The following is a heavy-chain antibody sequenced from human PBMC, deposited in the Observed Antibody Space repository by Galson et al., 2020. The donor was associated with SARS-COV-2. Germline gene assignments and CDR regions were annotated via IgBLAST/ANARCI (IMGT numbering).Heavy chain of an antibody. D-gene: IGHD3-22*01. Sequence: SETLSLTCTVSGVSITSGGFSWHWIRQAPRKRLEWIGYIISSGTTHYNPSLKSRVTITLDRSKNQFSLKLSSVTTADTAVYYCAGDYFNSSGYYPLGNWGQGTLLTVSS. CDR1: GVSITSGGFS. V-gene: IGHV4-30-2*01. CDR3: AGDYFNSSGYYPLGN. J-gene: IGHJ4*02. CDR2: IISSGTT.